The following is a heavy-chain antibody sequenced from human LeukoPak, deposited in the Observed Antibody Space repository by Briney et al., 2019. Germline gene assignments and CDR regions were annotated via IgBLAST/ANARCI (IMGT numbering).Heavy chain of an antibody. V-gene: IGHV3-30-3*01. CDR2: ISYDGSNK. J-gene: IGHJ3*02. Sequence: HPGRSLTLSCAASGFTFSSYAMHWVRQAPGKGLEWVAVISYDGSNKYYADSVKGRFTISRDNSKNTVYLQMNSRRAEDTAVYYCARQGNYGSGSYVRDAFDIWGQGTMVTVSS. D-gene: IGHD3-10*01. CDR3: ARQGNYGSGSYVRDAFDI. CDR1: GFTFSSYA.